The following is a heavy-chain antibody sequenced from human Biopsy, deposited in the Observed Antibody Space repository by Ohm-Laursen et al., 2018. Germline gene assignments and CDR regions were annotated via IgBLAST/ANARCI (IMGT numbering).Heavy chain of an antibody. CDR3: AADINVWNVNY. CDR2: FAPENGKT. J-gene: IGHJ4*02. Sequence: GASVKVSCKVSGYTLNELSMHWVRQVPGEGLEWMGGFAPENGKTIYAQKFQGRVTMTEDTSTDTAYMELSSLRSEDTAVYYCAADINVWNVNYWGQGTQVTVSS. CDR1: GYTLNELS. D-gene: IGHD1-1*01. V-gene: IGHV1-24*01.